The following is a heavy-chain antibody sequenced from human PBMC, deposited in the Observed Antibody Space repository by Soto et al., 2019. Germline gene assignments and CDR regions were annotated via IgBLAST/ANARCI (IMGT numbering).Heavy chain of an antibody. CDR3: HARGPLPTAGNGEYYYYGMDV. V-gene: IGHV4-39*03. CDR1: GVSITTSDYY. CDR2: FHYPGTT. J-gene: IGHJ6*02. D-gene: IGHD1-26*01. Sequence: PSETLSLTCSVSGVSITTSDYYWAWIRQSPGKGLEWIGTFHYPGTTSYNLSLKSRVTVSVDRSKNQFSLKLSSVTAADTAVYYCHARGPLPTAGNGEYYYYGMDVWGQGTTVS.